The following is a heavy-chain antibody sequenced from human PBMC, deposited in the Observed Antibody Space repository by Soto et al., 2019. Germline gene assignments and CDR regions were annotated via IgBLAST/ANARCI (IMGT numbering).Heavy chain of an antibody. D-gene: IGHD1-7*01. CDR1: GYTFSDYY. Sequence: QVQLVQSGAEVKKPGASVKVSCKASGYTFSDYYMHWVRQAPGQGLEWMGWINPNTGGTNSAQKFQGRVTMTRDTSIKTAYLEVNRLKSDETALYYCARDRGRDNWNYHFDYWGQGTLVTVSS. J-gene: IGHJ4*02. CDR3: ARDRGRDNWNYHFDY. CDR2: INPNTGGT. V-gene: IGHV1-2*02.